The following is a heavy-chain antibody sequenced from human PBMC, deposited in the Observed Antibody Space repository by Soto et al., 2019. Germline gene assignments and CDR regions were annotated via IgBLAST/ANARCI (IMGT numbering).Heavy chain of an antibody. V-gene: IGHV3-23*01. J-gene: IGHJ5*02. D-gene: IGHD2-2*01. CDR3: ARGTSQIGPGIVPAAIPGGYNYFDP. CDR1: GFTFSSYA. Sequence: EVQLLESGGGLLQPGGSLRLSCAASGFTFSSYAMSWVRQAPGKGLEWVSLIGGSGGSTFYADSVEGRFTISRDNSKNSLFLQMISLRAEDTAVYYCARGTSQIGPGIVPAAIPGGYNYFDPWGQVTLVTVSS. CDR2: IGGSGGST.